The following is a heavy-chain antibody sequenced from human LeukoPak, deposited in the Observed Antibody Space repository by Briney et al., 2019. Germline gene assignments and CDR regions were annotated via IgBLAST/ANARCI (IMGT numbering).Heavy chain of an antibody. D-gene: IGHD1-26*01. J-gene: IGHJ6*03. CDR2: IYYSGST. CDR1: GVSISSYY. CDR3: ARVAIVGANYYYMDV. Sequence: SETLSLTCTVSGVSISSYYWSWIRQPPGKGLEWIGYIYYSGSTNYNPSLKSRVTISVDTSKNQFSLKLSSVTAADTAVYYCARVAIVGANYYYMDVWGKGTTVTVSS. V-gene: IGHV4-59*01.